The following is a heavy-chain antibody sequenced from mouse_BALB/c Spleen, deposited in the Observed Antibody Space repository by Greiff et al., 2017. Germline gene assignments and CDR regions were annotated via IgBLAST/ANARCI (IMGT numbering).Heavy chain of an antibody. Sequence: SGAELVRPGSSVKISCKASGYAFSSYWMNWVKQRPGQGLEWIGQIYPGDGDTNYNGKFKGKATLTADKSSSTAYMQLSSLTSEDSAVYFCARRGTTASAMDYWGQGTSVTVSS. CDR3: ARRGTTASAMDY. CDR1: GYAFSSYW. D-gene: IGHD1-2*01. J-gene: IGHJ4*01. V-gene: IGHV1-80*01. CDR2: IYPGDGDT.